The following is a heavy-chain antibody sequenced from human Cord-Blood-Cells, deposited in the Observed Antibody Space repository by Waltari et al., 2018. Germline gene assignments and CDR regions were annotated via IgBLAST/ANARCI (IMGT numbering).Heavy chain of an antibody. D-gene: IGHD6-13*01. CDR2: IIPILGIA. CDR1: GGTFSSYA. CDR3: ARVGSSSWSPDDAFDI. V-gene: IGHV1-69*09. J-gene: IGHJ3*02. Sequence: QVQLVQSGAEVKKPGSSVKVSCKASGGTFSSYAISWVRQAPGQGLEWMGRIIPILGIANYAQKFQGRVTITADKSTSTAYMELSSLRSEDTAVYYCARVGSSSWSPDDAFDIWGRGTMVTVSS.